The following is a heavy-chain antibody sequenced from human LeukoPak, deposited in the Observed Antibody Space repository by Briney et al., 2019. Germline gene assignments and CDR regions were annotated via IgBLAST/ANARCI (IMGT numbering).Heavy chain of an antibody. V-gene: IGHV3-30*03. CDR2: ISYDGSNK. Sequence: GGSLRLSCAASGFTFSSCGMHWVRQAPGKGLEWVAVISYDGSNKYYADSVKGRFTISRDNSKNTLYLQMNSLRAEDTAVYYCASGSIAAPPLDYWGQGTLVTVSS. D-gene: IGHD6-6*01. CDR3: ASGSIAAPPLDY. CDR1: GFTFSSCG. J-gene: IGHJ4*02.